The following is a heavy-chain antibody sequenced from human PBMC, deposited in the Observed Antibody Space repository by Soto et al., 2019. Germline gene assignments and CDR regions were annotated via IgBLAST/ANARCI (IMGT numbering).Heavy chain of an antibody. CDR1: GGTFSSYS. D-gene: IGHD1-26*01. J-gene: IGHJ4*02. V-gene: IGHV1-69*01. CDR2: IIPIFGTA. Sequence: QVQLVQSVAEVKKPGSSVKVSCKASGGTFSSYSINWVRQAPGQGLEWMGEIIPIFGTANYAQKFQGRVTITADGSTSTAYMELSSMRSEDTAVYYCARDGGRHSGGIDYWGQGTLVTVSS. CDR3: ARDGGRHSGGIDY.